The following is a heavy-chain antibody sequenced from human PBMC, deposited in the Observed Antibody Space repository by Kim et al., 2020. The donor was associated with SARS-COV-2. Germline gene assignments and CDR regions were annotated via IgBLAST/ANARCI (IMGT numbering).Heavy chain of an antibody. CDR1: GYTFTSYD. D-gene: IGHD3-9*01. CDR3: ARGGSHLLTGYWSRLYYYGMDV. V-gene: IGHV1-8*01. CDR2: MNPNSGNT. J-gene: IGHJ6*02. Sequence: ASVKVSCKASGYTFTSYDINWVRQATGQGLEWMGWMNPNSGNTGYAQKFQGRVTMTRNTSISTAYMELSSLRSEDTAVYYCARGGSHLLTGYWSRLYYYGMDVWGQGTTVTVSS.